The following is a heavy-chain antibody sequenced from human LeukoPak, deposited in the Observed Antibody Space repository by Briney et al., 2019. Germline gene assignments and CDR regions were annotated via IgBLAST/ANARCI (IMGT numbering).Heavy chain of an antibody. V-gene: IGHV3-15*01. D-gene: IGHD6-13*01. CDR2: IKSKTDGGTV. CDR1: GFTFSNAW. J-gene: IGHJ5*02. CDR3: TTDHLISIAAAGTLNP. Sequence: GGSLRLSCAASGFTFSNAWMSWVRQAPGKGLEWVGRIKSKTDGGTVDYAAPVKGRFTISRDDSKNTLYLQMNSLKTEDTSVHYCTTDHLISIAAAGTLNPWGQGTLVTVSS.